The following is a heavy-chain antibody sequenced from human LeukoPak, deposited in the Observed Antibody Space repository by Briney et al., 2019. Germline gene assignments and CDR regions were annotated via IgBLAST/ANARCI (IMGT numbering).Heavy chain of an antibody. V-gene: IGHV3-23*01. CDR3: AKDRGGSGWPVFDY. J-gene: IGHJ4*02. D-gene: IGHD6-19*01. Sequence: GGSLRLSCAASGFTFSSCTMTWVRQAPGEGLEWVSTITGSDGRTFYADSAKGRFTISTDKSKNTLYLQMNSLRAEDTALYYCAKDRGGSGWPVFDYWGQGTPVTVSS. CDR1: GFTFSSCT. CDR2: ITGSDGRT.